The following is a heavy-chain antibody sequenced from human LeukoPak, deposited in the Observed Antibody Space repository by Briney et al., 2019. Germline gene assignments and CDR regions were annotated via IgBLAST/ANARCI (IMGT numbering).Heavy chain of an antibody. J-gene: IGHJ4*02. D-gene: IGHD6-6*01. CDR2: INSDGSST. CDR1: GFTFSNYW. Sequence: GGSLRLSCAASGFTFSNYWMHWARQAPGKGLVWVSRINSDGSSTNYADSVKGRFTISRDNAKNTLYLQMNGLRAEDTAVYYCARGLSGYASSLGYWGQGTLVTVSS. V-gene: IGHV3-74*01. CDR3: ARGLSGYASSLGY.